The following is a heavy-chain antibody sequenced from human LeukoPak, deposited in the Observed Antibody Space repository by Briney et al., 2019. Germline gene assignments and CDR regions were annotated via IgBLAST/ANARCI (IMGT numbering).Heavy chain of an antibody. J-gene: IGHJ5*02. V-gene: IGHV1-18*01. D-gene: IGHD6-6*01. CDR1: GYTFTSYG. Sequence: GASVKVSCKASGYTFTSYGISWVRQAPGQGLEWMGWISAYNGNTNYAQKLQGRVTMTTDTSTSTAYMEPRSLRSDDTAVYYCARDRSIAARPLPGNWFDPWGQGTLVTVSS. CDR2: ISAYNGNT. CDR3: ARDRSIAARPLPGNWFDP.